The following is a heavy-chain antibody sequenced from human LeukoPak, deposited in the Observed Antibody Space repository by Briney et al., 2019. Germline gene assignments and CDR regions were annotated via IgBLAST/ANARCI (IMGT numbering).Heavy chain of an antibody. D-gene: IGHD3-22*01. CDR2: ISYDGSNK. V-gene: IGHV3-30*03. CDR3: AREGEYYDSSGYPD. J-gene: IGHJ4*02. CDR1: GFTFSSYG. Sequence: GRSLRLSCAASGFTFSSYGMHWVRQAPGKGLEWVAVISYDGSNKYYADSVKGRFTISRDNSKNTLYLQMNSLRAEDTAVYYCAREGEYYDSSGYPDWGQGTLVTVSS.